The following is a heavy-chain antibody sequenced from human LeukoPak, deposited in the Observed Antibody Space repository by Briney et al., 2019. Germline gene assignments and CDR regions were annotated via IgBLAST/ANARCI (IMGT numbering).Heavy chain of an antibody. CDR1: GSTFSSYA. Sequence: GGSLRLSCAASGSTFSSYAMHWVRQAPGKGLEWVAVISYDGSNKYYADSVKGRFTISRDNSKNTLYLQMNSLRAEDTAVYYCHISSRTPIVDAFDIWGQGTMVTVSS. CDR3: HISSRTPIVDAFDI. CDR2: ISYDGSNK. V-gene: IGHV3-30-3*01. J-gene: IGHJ3*02. D-gene: IGHD6-13*01.